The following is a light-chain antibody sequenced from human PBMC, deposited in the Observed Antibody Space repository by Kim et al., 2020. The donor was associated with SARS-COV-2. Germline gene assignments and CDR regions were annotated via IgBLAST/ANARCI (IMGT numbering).Light chain of an antibody. V-gene: IGLV3-1*01. CDR3: QAWDKTTAV. CDR1: EVGCRY. J-gene: IGLJ2*01. Sequence: VYPGQTATNTCSGDEVGCRYVCEYQQKPGQSPVLIIYQDTKRPSGIPERLSASNSGNTATLTITGTQAMDEADYYCQAWDKTTAVFGGGTQLTVL. CDR2: QDT.